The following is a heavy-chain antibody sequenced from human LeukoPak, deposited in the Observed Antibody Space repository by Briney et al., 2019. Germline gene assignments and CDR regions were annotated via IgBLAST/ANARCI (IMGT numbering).Heavy chain of an antibody. CDR3: ARVSPEAIRRYFDY. CDR2: INHSGST. J-gene: IGHJ4*02. V-gene: IGHV4-34*01. Sequence: SGTLSLTCAVYGGSFSGYYWSWIRQPPGKGLEWIGEINHSGSTNYNPSLKSRVTISVDTSKNQFSLKLSSVTAADTAVYYCARVSPEAIRRYFDYWGQGTLVTASS. D-gene: IGHD1-14*01. CDR1: GGSFSGYY.